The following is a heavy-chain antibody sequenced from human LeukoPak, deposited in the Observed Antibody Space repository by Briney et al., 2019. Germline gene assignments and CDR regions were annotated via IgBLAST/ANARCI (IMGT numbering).Heavy chain of an antibody. CDR2: IIPIFGTA. CDR3: ARDRPGGSYYDL. CDR1: GGTFSSYA. V-gene: IGHV1-69*05. J-gene: IGHJ4*02. D-gene: IGHD1-26*01. Sequence: ASVKVSCKASGGTFSSYAISWVRQAPGQGLEWMGRIIPIFGTANYAQKFQGRVTITTDESTSTAYMELSSLRSEDTAVYYCARDRPGGSYYDLWGQGTLVTVSS.